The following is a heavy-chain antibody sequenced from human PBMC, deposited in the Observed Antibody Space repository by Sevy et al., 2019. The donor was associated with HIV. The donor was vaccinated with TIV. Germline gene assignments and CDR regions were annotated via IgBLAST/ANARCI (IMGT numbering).Heavy chain of an antibody. CDR1: GFTFSSYA. V-gene: IGHV3-23*01. D-gene: IGHD3-10*01. Sequence: GGSLRLSCAASGFTFSSYAMSWVRQAPGKGLEWVSAISGSGGSTYYADSVKGRFTISRDNSKNTLYLQMNGLRAEDTAVYYCAKTYGSGSYFPHSSGYYYFDYWGQGTLVTVSS. J-gene: IGHJ4*02. CDR3: AKTYGSGSYFPHSSGYYYFDY. CDR2: ISGSGGST.